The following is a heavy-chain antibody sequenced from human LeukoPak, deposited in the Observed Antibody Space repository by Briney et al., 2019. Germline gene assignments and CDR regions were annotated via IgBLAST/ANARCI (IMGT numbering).Heavy chain of an antibody. J-gene: IGHJ6*02. CDR3: ARGYDILTGYFYYYYYGMDV. CDR1: GFTFSSCA. D-gene: IGHD3-9*01. Sequence: GGSLRLSCAASGFTFSSCAMHWVRQAPGKGLEWVAVISYDGSNKYYADSVKGRFTISRDNSKNTLYLQMNSLRAEDTAVYYCARGYDILTGYFYYYYYGMDVWGQGTTVTVSS. V-gene: IGHV3-30*04. CDR2: ISYDGSNK.